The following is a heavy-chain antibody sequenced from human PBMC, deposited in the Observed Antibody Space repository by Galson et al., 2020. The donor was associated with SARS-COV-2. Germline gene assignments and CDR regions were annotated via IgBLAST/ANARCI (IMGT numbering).Heavy chain of an antibody. CDR2: MNPNSGNT. J-gene: IGHJ5*02. D-gene: IGHD6-13*01. CDR1: GYTFSSYD. Sequence: ASVKVSCKANGYTFSSYDINWVRQATGQGLEWMGWMNPNSGNTGYAQRFQGRVTFTMNASITTAYMEMSGLRSEDTAVYFCGRGPRGIAVAGVRGYWLDPWGQGTPVTVSS. V-gene: IGHV1-8*03. CDR3: GRGPRGIAVAGVRGYWLDP.